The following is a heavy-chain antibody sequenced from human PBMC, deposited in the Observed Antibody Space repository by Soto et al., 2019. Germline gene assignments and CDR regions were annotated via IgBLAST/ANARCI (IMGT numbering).Heavy chain of an antibody. Sequence: ASVKVSCKASGCTFSSYAISWVRQAPGQGLEWMGGIIPIFGTANYAQKFQGRVTITADESTSTAYMELSSLRSEDTAVYYCARSSTSPGAFDIWGQGTMVTVSS. J-gene: IGHJ3*02. CDR3: ARSSTSPGAFDI. D-gene: IGHD2-2*01. CDR2: IIPIFGTA. CDR1: GCTFSSYA. V-gene: IGHV1-69*13.